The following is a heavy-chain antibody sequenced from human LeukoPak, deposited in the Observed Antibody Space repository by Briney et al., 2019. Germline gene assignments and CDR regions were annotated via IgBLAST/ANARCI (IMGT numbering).Heavy chain of an antibody. CDR1: GGSFSGYY. J-gene: IGHJ4*02. V-gene: IGHV4-34*01. CDR2: INHSGST. CDR3: AGDRYYYDSSRYYLSY. D-gene: IGHD3-22*01. Sequence: SETLSLTCAVYGGSFSGYYWSWIRQPPGKGLEWIGEINHSGSTNYNPSLKSRVTISVDTSKNQFSLKLSSVTAADTAVYYRAGDRYYYDSSRYYLSYWGQGTLVTVSS.